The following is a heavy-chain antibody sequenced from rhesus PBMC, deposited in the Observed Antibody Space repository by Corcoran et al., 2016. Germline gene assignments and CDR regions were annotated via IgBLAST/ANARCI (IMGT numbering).Heavy chain of an antibody. CDR3: ARAAPGVDYAFDV. J-gene: IGHJ3*01. CDR2: IGGSSGRT. V-gene: IGHV4S5*01. CDR1: GGSISGHN. D-gene: IGHD3-34*01. Sequence: QVQLQESGPGLVKPSETLSLTCAVSGGSISGHNWTWIRQPPGKGLDWIGYIGGSSGRTDYNSSLKTRVTISTDTSKNQFSLNLISVTAADTAVYYCARAAPGVDYAFDVWGQGLRVTVSS.